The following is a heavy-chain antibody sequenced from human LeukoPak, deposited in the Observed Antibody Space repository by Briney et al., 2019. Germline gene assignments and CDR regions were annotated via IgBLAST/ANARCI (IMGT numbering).Heavy chain of an antibody. Sequence: PSETLSLTCTVSGGSISSSSYYWGWIRQPPGKGLEWIGYIYYSGSTNYNPSLKSRVTISVDTSKNQFSLKLSSVTAADTAVYYCARVGQWLISPLFDPWGQGTLVTVSS. V-gene: IGHV4-61*05. CDR1: GGSISSSSYY. D-gene: IGHD6-19*01. CDR3: ARVGQWLISPLFDP. CDR2: IYYSGST. J-gene: IGHJ5*02.